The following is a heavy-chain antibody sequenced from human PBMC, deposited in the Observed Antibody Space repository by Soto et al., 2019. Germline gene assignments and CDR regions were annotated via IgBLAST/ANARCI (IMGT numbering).Heavy chain of an antibody. V-gene: IGHV3-7*04. D-gene: IGHD3-9*01. CDR3: VRAISGSFAL. J-gene: IGHJ4*02. Sequence: EVQLVESGGGLVQSGGSLRLSCEASGFSFITYWRNWVRQAPGKGLDWLASIKEDESEKQYVDSVKGRFTISRDNATNSLYLQMNSLSGDDTAVYYCVRAISGSFALWGQGTLVIVSS. CDR1: GFSFITYW. CDR2: IKEDESEK.